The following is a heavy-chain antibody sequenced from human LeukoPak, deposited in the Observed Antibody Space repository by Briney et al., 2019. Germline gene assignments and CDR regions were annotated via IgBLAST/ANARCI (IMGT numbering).Heavy chain of an antibody. D-gene: IGHD1-26*01. V-gene: IGHV1-24*01. J-gene: IGHJ4*02. Sequence: GASVKVSCKVSGYTLTELSMHWVRQAPGKGLEWMGGFDPEDGETIYAQKFQGRVTMTEDTSTSTAYMELRSLRSDDTAVYYCARDERVQFGRWELRFDYWGQGTLVTVSP. CDR1: GYTLTELS. CDR3: ARDERVQFGRWELRFDY. CDR2: FDPEDGET.